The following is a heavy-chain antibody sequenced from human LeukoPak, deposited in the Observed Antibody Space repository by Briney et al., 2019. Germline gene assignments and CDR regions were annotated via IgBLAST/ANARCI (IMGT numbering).Heavy chain of an antibody. CDR3: AKAQAWSRKSFDY. CDR2: ISWNSGSI. D-gene: IGHD2-8*02. CDR1: GFTFDDYA. V-gene: IGHV3-9*01. J-gene: IGHJ4*02. Sequence: GGSLRLSCAASGFTFDDYAMHWVRHAPGKGLEWVSGISWNSGSIGYADSVKGRFTISRDNAKNSLYLQMNSLRAEDTALYYCAKAQAWSRKSFDYWGQGTLVTVSS.